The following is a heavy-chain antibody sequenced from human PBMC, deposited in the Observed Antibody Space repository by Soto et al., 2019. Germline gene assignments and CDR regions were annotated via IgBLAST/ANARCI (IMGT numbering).Heavy chain of an antibody. V-gene: IGHV4-34*01. CDR1: GGSFSGYY. CDR3: ASEYDFWSGRRIGYGMDV. CDR2: INHSGST. J-gene: IGHJ6*02. Sequence: PSETLSLTCAVYGGSFSGYYWSWIRQPPGKGLEWIGEINHSGSTNYSPSLKSRVTISVDTSKNQFSLKLSSVTAAETAVYYCASEYDFWSGRRIGYGMDVWGQGTTVTV. D-gene: IGHD3-3*01.